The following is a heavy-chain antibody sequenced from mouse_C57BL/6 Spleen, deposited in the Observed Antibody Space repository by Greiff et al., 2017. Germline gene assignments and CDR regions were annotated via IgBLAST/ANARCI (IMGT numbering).Heavy chain of an antibody. J-gene: IGHJ1*03. CDR2: IDPETGGT. CDR3: TRGATVANSYWDFDV. V-gene: IGHV1-15*01. Sequence: QVQLQQSGAELVRPGASVTLSCTASGFTFTDYEMHWVKQTPVHGLEWIGAIDPETGGTAYNHKFKGKAILTADKSSNTAYMELRSLTSADSAVYYSTRGATVANSYWDFDVWGTGTTVTVSS. CDR1: GFTFTDYE. D-gene: IGHD1-1*01.